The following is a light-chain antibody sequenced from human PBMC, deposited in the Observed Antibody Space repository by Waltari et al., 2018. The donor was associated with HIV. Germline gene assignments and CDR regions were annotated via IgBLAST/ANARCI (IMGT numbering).Light chain of an antibody. CDR2: YDS. V-gene: IGLV3-21*04. Sequence: SYVLTQPPSVSVAPGKTARITCGGNNIGSKSVHWYQQKPGQAPVLVIYYDSDRPSGIPERFSGSNSGNTATLTISRVEAGDEVDYYCQVWDSSSDTYVFGTGTKATVL. CDR3: QVWDSSSDTYV. J-gene: IGLJ1*01. CDR1: NIGSKS.